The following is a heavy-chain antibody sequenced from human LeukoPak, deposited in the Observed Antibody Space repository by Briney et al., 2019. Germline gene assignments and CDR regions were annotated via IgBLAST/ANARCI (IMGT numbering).Heavy chain of an antibody. D-gene: IGHD6-13*01. CDR3: ARGGDSSSWYTGGNWFDP. CDR1: GGTFSSYA. Sequence: ASVKVSCKASGGTFSSYAISWVRQAPGQGLEWMGGIIPIFGTANYAQKFQRRVTITTDESTSTAYMELSSLRSEDTAVYYCARGGDSSSWYTGGNWFDPWGQGTLVTVSS. V-gene: IGHV1-69*05. CDR2: IIPIFGTA. J-gene: IGHJ5*02.